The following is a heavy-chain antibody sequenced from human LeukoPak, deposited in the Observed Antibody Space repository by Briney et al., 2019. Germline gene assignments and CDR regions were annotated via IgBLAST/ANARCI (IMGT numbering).Heavy chain of an antibody. CDR1: GYTFTGYY. V-gene: IGHV1-2*02. Sequence: ASGKVSCKASGYTFTGYYMHWVRQAPGQGLEWMGWINPNSGGTNYAQKFQGRVTITTDESTSTAYMELSSLRSEDTAVYYCARSSRGEGFDYWGQGTLVTVSS. J-gene: IGHJ4*02. CDR2: INPNSGGT. CDR3: ARSSRGEGFDY. D-gene: IGHD3-10*01.